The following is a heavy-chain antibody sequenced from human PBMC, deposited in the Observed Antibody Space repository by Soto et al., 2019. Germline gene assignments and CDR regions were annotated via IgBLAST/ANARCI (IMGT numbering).Heavy chain of an antibody. Sequence: KSSETLSLTCTVSGGSISSYYWSWIRQPAGKGLEWIGRIYTSGSTNYNPSLKSRVTMSVDTSKNQFSLKLSSVTAADTAVYYCARDRDTMTLENRFDPWGQGTLVTSPQ. V-gene: IGHV4-4*07. D-gene: IGHD3-22*01. CDR1: GGSISSYY. CDR3: ARDRDTMTLENRFDP. CDR2: IYTSGST. J-gene: IGHJ5*02.